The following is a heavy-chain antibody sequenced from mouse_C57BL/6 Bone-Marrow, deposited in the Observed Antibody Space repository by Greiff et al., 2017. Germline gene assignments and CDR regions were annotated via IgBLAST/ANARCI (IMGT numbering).Heavy chain of an antibody. CDR2: IDPSDSYT. J-gene: IGHJ2*01. D-gene: IGHD1-1*01. Sequence: QVQLQQPGAELVRPGTSVKLSCKASGYTFTSYWMHWVKQRPGQGLEWIGVIDPSDSYTNYNQKFKGKATLTVDTSSSTAYMQLSSLTSEDSAVYYCARGAHYYGSSYGYWGQGTTLTVPS. CDR1: GYTFTSYW. V-gene: IGHV1-59*01. CDR3: ARGAHYYGSSYGY.